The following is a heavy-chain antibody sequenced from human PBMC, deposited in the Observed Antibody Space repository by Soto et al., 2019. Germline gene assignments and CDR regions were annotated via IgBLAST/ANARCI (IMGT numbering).Heavy chain of an antibody. CDR2: IRYDGSSS. V-gene: IGHV3-74*01. Sequence: EVQLVQSGGGLVQPGGSLRLSCAASGFTFTSYWMHWVRQAPGKGLVWVSRIRYDGSSSNYADSVKGRFTISRDNAKNTLYLQMISLRAEDTAVYYCARRDYFDYWGQGVLVTVSS. CDR3: ARRDYFDY. J-gene: IGHJ4*02. CDR1: GFTFTSYW.